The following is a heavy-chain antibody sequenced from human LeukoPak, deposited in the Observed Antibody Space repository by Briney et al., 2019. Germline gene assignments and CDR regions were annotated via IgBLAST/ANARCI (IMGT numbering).Heavy chain of an antibody. CDR2: IIPILGIA. D-gene: IGHD4-17*01. CDR3: ARGVYTVTTSYYYYYGMDV. V-gene: IGHV1-69*04. J-gene: IGHJ6*02. CDR1: GGTFSSYA. Sequence: SVKVSCKASGGTFSSYAISWVRQAPGQGLERMGRIIPILGIANYAQKFQGRVTITADKSTSTAYMELSSLRSEDTAVYYCARGVYTVTTSYYYYYGMDVWGQGTTVTVSS.